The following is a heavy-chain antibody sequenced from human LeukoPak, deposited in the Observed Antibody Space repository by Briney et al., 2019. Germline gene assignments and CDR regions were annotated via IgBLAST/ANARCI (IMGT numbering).Heavy chain of an antibody. CDR2: ISGSGGST. V-gene: IGHV3-23*01. J-gene: IGHJ4*02. CDR1: GFTFSSYA. CDR3: AKDVKRLRLGELLLRHTRGYFDY. Sequence: GGSLRLSCAASGFTFSSYAMSWVRQAPGKGLEWVSAISGSGGSTYYADSVKGRFTISRDNSKNTLYLQMNSLRAEDTAVYYCAKDVKRLRLGELLLRHTRGYFDYWGQGTLVTVSS. D-gene: IGHD3-16*02.